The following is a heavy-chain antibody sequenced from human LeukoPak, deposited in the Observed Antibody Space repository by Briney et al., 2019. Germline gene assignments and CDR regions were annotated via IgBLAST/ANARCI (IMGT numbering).Heavy chain of an antibody. CDR1: GGSISSSSYY. J-gene: IGHJ4*02. V-gene: IGHV4-39*07. Sequence: SETLSLTCTVSGGSISSSSYYWGWIRQPPGKGLEWIGSMFDSGSTYYNPSLRSRVSISGDTSKNQFSLTLTSVTAADTATYYCAREDIPFDYWGQGTLVTVSS. CDR2: MFDSGST. CDR3: AREDIPFDY.